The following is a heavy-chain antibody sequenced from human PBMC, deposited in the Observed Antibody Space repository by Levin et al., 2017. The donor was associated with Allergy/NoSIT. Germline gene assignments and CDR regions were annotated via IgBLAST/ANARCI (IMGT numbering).Heavy chain of an antibody. V-gene: IGHV3-23*01. CDR3: AKYHYGNYWYFDL. Sequence: PGGSLRLSCAASGFTFSSYAMSWVRQAPGKGLEWVSAVSGSGGYTNYADSVKGRFTISRDNSKNTVYLQMNSLRAEDTAVYYCAKYHYGNYWYFDLWGRGTLVTVSS. CDR2: VSGSGGYT. CDR1: GFTFSSYA. J-gene: IGHJ2*01. D-gene: IGHD3-16*01.